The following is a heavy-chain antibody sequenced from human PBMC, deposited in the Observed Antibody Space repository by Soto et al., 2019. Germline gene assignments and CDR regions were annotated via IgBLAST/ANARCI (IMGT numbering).Heavy chain of an antibody. CDR1: GYAFTVYV. V-gene: IGHV1-18*04. CDR3: ARVGIVVVPANYGMDV. D-gene: IGHD2-2*03. J-gene: IGHJ6*02. CDR2: ISAYNGNT. Sequence: ASVKVSCKASGYAFTVYVISGVLQSPIQGLEWMGCISAYNGNTNYAQKLQGRVTMTTDTSTSTAYMELRSLRSDDTAVYYCARVGIVVVPANYGMDVWGQGTTVTVSS.